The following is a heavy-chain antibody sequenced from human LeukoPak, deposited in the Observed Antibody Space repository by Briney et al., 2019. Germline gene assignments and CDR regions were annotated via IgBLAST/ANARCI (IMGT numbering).Heavy chain of an antibody. D-gene: IGHD3-3*01. J-gene: IGHJ1*01. CDR2: IYYSGSN. CDR1: GGSISSGGYY. V-gene: IGHV4-31*03. CDR3: ASAFRFLEWRTHWPEYFQH. Sequence: SQTLSLTRTVSGGSISSGGYYWSWLRQHPGKGVEWIGYIYYSGSNYYNPSHKSRLTISVDTSKNQFSLKLSSVTAADTAVYYCASAFRFLEWRTHWPEYFQHWGQGTLVTVSS.